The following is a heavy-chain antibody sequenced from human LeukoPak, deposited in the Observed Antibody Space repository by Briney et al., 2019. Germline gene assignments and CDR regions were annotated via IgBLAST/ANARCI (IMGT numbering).Heavy chain of an antibody. D-gene: IGHD3-10*01. CDR1: GFILSDYY. CDR3: AKAGGWGHYYGSGSYSNRFDY. Sequence: GGSLRLSCAASGFILSDYYMSWIRQAPGKGLEWVSAISGSGGSTYYADSVKGRFTISRDNSKNTLYLQMNSLRAEDTAVYYCAKAGGWGHYYGSGSYSNRFDYWGQGTLVTVSS. V-gene: IGHV3-23*01. CDR2: ISGSGGST. J-gene: IGHJ4*02.